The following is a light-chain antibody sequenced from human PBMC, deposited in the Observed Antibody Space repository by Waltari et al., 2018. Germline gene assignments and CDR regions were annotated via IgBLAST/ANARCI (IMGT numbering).Light chain of an antibody. Sequence: EIVLTQSPGTLSLSPGERATLSCRASQSVSRSLAWYQQKPGQAPRLLIYGASSRATGVPDRFSGSGSGTDFGLTISRLEPEDLAVYYCQHYVRLPVSFGQGTKVEIK. CDR1: QSVSRS. J-gene: IGKJ1*01. CDR3: QHYVRLPVS. V-gene: IGKV3-20*01. CDR2: GAS.